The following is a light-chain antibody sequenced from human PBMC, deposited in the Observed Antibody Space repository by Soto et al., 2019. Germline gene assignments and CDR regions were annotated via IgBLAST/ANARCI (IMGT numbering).Light chain of an antibody. V-gene: IGKV3-15*01. J-gene: IGKJ1*01. Sequence: EIVMTQSPATLSVSPGERATLSCRASQSVSSNLAWYQQKPGQAPRLLIYGASTRATGIPARFSGSGSGTEFTLTISSLQSEDFAVYSCQQYNNLPQTFGQGTKVEIK. CDR1: QSVSSN. CDR3: QQYNNLPQT. CDR2: GAS.